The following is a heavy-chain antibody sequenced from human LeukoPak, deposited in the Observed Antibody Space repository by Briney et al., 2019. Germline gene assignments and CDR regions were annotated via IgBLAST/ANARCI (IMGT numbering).Heavy chain of an antibody. CDR1: GGSFSGYY. CDR2: INHSGST. CDR3: ARWVVSGIRGAFDV. D-gene: IGHD2-21*01. J-gene: IGHJ3*01. V-gene: IGHV4-34*01. Sequence: SETLSLTCAVYGGSFSGYYWSWIRQPPGKGLEWIGEINHSGSTNYNPSLKSRVTISIDTSKKQFSLKMNSVTAADTAVYYCARWVVSGIRGAFDVWGQGTMVPVS.